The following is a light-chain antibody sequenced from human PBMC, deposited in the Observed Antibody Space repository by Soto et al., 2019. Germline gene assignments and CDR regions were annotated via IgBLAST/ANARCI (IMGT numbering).Light chain of an antibody. CDR2: DAS. CDR1: QGVSTY. V-gene: IGKV3-11*01. CDR3: QQRSNWPGT. J-gene: IGKJ2*01. Sequence: EIVLTQSPATLSLSPGERATLSCRASQGVSTYLAWYKQKPGQAPRLLIYDASNRATGIPARFSGSGSGTDFTLTISSLEPEDFAVYYCQQRSNWPGTFGQGTKLEIK.